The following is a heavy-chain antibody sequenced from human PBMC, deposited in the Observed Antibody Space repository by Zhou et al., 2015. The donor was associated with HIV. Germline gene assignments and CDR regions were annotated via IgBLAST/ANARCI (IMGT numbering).Heavy chain of an antibody. D-gene: IGHD3-16*02. CDR3: AKDPGPGMVTFGGLIGPYFFDN. Sequence: EVQLLESGGGLVKPGGSLRLSCAASGITFNFAWMSWVRQAPGKGLEWVSAISGSGGSTYYADSVKGRFTISRDNSKNTLYLQMNSLRAEDTATYYCAKDPGPGMVTFGGLIGPYFFDNWGQGTLVTVSS. V-gene: IGHV3-23*01. J-gene: IGHJ4*02. CDR2: ISGSGGST. CDR1: GITFNFAW.